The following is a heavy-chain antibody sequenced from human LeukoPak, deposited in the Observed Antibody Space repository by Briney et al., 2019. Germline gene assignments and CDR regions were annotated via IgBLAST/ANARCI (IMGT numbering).Heavy chain of an antibody. CDR3: AREGVYSSPFDY. J-gene: IGHJ4*02. CDR1: GGSISSYY. D-gene: IGHD6-13*01. V-gene: IGHV4-59*01. Sequence: AETLSLTCTVSGGSISSYYWSWIRQPPGKGLEWIGYIYYSGSTNYNPSLKSRVTISVDTSKNQFSLKLSSVTAADTAVYYCAREGVYSSPFDYWGQGTLVTVSS. CDR2: IYYSGST.